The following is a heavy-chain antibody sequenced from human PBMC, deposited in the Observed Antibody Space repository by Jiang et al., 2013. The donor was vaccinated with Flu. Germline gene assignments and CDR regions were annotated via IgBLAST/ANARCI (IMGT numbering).Heavy chain of an antibody. D-gene: IGHD6-19*01. Sequence: RLSCAASGFTFSTYTMNWVRQAPGKGLEWVSSISSSSSYIYYADSVRGRFTISRDNAKNSLYLQMNSLRAEDTAVYYCAREPSGWYYFDYWGQGTLVTVSS. CDR1: GFTFSTYT. CDR3: AREPSGWYYFDY. J-gene: IGHJ4*02. V-gene: IGHV3-21*01. CDR2: ISSSSSYI.